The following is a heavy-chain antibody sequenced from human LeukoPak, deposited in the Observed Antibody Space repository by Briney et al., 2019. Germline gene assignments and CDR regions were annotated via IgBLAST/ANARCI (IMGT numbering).Heavy chain of an antibody. CDR1: GGSIKNFY. J-gene: IGHJ4*02. D-gene: IGHD2-21*02. CDR3: ARVLRGAYCGGDCYRLDY. V-gene: IGHV4-59*01. CDR2: IYNNGNT. Sequence: SETLSLTCTVSGGSIKNFYWSWIRQSPGKGLEWLGYIYNNGNTNYNASLKSRVIMPIDTSKNQFSLKVTSVTAADTAIYYCARVLRGAYCGGDCYRLDYWGQGMLVIVSS.